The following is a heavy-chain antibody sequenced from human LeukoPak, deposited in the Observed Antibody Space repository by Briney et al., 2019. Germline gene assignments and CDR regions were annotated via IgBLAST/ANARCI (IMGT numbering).Heavy chain of an antibody. CDR3: AKSHSGSYDRFDY. J-gene: IGHJ4*02. Sequence: GRSLRLSCAASGFTFSSYAMSWVRQAPGKGLEWVSAISGSGGSTYYADSVKGRFTISRDNSKNTLYLQMNSLRAEDTAVYYCAKSHSGSYDRFDYWGQGTLVTVSS. CDR1: GFTFSSYA. CDR2: ISGSGGST. V-gene: IGHV3-23*01. D-gene: IGHD1-26*01.